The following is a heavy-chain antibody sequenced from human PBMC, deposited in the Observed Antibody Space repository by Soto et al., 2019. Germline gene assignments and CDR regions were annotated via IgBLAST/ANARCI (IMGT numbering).Heavy chain of an antibody. Sequence: QVQLQESGPGLVKPSQTLSLTCTVSGGSISSGDYYWSWIRQPPGKGLEWIGYIYYSGSTYYNPSLKSRFTISVDTSKNQFSLKLSSVTAADTAVYYCAGIQSKRLSGLDPWGQGTLVTVSS. D-gene: IGHD5-18*01. V-gene: IGHV4-30-4*01. CDR2: IYYSGST. J-gene: IGHJ5*02. CDR3: AGIQSKRLSGLDP. CDR1: GGSISSGDYY.